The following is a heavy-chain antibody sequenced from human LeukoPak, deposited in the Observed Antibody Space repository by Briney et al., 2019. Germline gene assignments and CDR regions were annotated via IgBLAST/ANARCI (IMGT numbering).Heavy chain of an antibody. CDR3: AKALGTYFFDY. Sequence: GASVKVSCKASGYTFTGYYMHWVRQAPGQGLEWMGWINPNSGATNYAQKFQGRVTMTRDTSISTAYMELSRLTSDDTAVYYCAKALGTYFFDYWGQGTLVTVSS. CDR1: GYTFTGYY. CDR2: INPNSGAT. V-gene: IGHV1-2*02. J-gene: IGHJ4*02.